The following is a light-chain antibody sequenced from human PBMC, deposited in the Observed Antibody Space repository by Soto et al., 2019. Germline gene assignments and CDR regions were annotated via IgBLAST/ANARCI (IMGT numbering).Light chain of an antibody. V-gene: IGLV6-57*04. J-gene: IGLJ2*01. Sequence: NFMLTQPRSVSGSPGKTVTISCTRSSGSIAGNSVQWHQQRPGSDPTTVIYNNDQRPSGVPDRFSGSIDSSSNSASLTISGLKTEDEADYFCQSYNSISYVVFGGGTKLTVL. CDR3: QSYNSISYVV. CDR2: NND. CDR1: SGSIAGNS.